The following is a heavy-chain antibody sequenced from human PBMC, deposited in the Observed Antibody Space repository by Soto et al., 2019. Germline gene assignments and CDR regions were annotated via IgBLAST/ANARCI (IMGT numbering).Heavy chain of an antibody. CDR1: GGTFSSYA. CDR2: FIPIFGTA. D-gene: IGHD3-16*02. Sequence: ASVKVSCKASGGTFSSYAISWVRQAPGQGLEWMGGFIPIFGTANYAQKFQGRVTITADESTSTAYMELSSLRSEDTAVYYCARANYDYVWGSYRPPYYYYGMDVWGQGTTVTVSS. V-gene: IGHV1-69*13. CDR3: ARANYDYVWGSYRPPYYYYGMDV. J-gene: IGHJ6*02.